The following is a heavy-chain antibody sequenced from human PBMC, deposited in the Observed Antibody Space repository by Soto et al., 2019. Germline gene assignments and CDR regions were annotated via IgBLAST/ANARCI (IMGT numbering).Heavy chain of an antibody. Sequence: PSETRSLTCNVSGGSITNNNWWGWVRQPPGKGLEWIGAIYHSGHTNFNPSLKSRATLSLDYSENQFSLKLTSATAADTAIYYCASIAYPPSGIHYRGQGTLVTL. CDR3: ASIAYPPSGIHY. CDR2: IYHSGHT. CDR1: GGSITNNNW. D-gene: IGHD1-20*01. J-gene: IGHJ4*02. V-gene: IGHV4-4*02.